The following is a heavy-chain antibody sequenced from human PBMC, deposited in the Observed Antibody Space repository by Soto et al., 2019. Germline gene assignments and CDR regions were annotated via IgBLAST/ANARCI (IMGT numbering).Heavy chain of an antibody. CDR2: ISFDGRNT. D-gene: IGHD2-15*01. CDR1: GFTFNNYG. Sequence: SLRLSCAASGFTFNNYGMHWVRQAPGKGLEWVIVISFDGRNTYYADSVKGRFTISRDNSKNTLYLQMNSLRAEDTAVYYCAKVAGVVVPRFDPWGQGTLVTVSS. J-gene: IGHJ5*02. V-gene: IGHV3-30*18. CDR3: AKVAGVVVPRFDP.